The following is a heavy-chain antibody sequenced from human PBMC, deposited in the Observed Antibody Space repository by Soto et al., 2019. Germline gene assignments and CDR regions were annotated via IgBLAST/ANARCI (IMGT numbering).Heavy chain of an antibody. D-gene: IGHD6-13*01. CDR3: ARGIAAAGTKYSYYYMDV. Sequence: ASVKVSCKASGYTFTRYDINWVRQATGQELEWMGWMNPNSGNTGYAQKFQGRVTMTRNTSISTAYMELSSLRSEDTAVYYCARGIAAAGTKYSYYYMDVWGKGTSVTVSS. J-gene: IGHJ6*03. CDR2: MNPNSGNT. V-gene: IGHV1-8*01. CDR1: GYTFTRYD.